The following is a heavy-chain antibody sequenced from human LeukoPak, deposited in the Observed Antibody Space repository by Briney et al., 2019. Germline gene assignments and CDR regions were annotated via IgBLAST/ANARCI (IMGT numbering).Heavy chain of an antibody. CDR1: GFTFSSYW. Sequence: PGGSLRLSCAASGFTFSSYWMSWVRQAPGKGLEWVANIKQDGSEKYYVDSVKGRFTISRDNAKNSLYLQMYSLRAEDTAVYYCARVYRTAVAGQYYYYYYMDVWGKGTTVTVSS. V-gene: IGHV3-7*01. CDR3: ARVYRTAVAGQYYYYYYMDV. J-gene: IGHJ6*03. D-gene: IGHD6-19*01. CDR2: IKQDGSEK.